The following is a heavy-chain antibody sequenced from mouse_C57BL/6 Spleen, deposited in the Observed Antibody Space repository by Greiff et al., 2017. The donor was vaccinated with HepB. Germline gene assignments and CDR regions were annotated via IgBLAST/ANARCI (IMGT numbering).Heavy chain of an antibody. V-gene: IGHV1-72*01. CDR2: IDPNSGGT. CDR1: GYTFTSYW. CDR3: ARSDYGSSYGWFAY. D-gene: IGHD1-1*01. Sequence: QVQLKQSGAELVKPGASVKLSCKASGYTFTSYWMHWVKQRPGRGLEWIGRIDPNSGGTKYNEKFKSKATLTVDKPSSTAYMQLSSLTSEDSAVYYCARSDYGSSYGWFAYWGQGTLVTVSA. J-gene: IGHJ3*01.